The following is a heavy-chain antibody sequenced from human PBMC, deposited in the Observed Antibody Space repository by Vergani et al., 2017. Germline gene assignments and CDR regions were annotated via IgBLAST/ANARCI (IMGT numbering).Heavy chain of an antibody. CDR2: IYYSGST. J-gene: IGHJ4*02. Sequence: QVQLLESGPGLVKPSQTLSLTCTVSGGSISSGGYYWSWIRQHPGKGLEWIGYIYYSGSTYYNPSLKSRVTTSLDTSKNQFSLKLSSVTAADTAVYYCAREGGDTASFDYWGQGTLVTVSS. CDR1: GGSISSGGYY. D-gene: IGHD5-18*01. CDR3: AREGGDTASFDY. V-gene: IGHV4-31*03.